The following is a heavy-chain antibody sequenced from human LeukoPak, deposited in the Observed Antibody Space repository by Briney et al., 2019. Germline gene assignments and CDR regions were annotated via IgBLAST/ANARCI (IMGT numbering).Heavy chain of an antibody. CDR3: ARQHYYDSSDYSAWVDY. J-gene: IGHJ4*02. V-gene: IGHV4-38-2*02. D-gene: IGHD3-22*01. Sequence: SETLSLTCTVSGYFISNDYCWGWIRQPPGKGLEWIGSIYQSGSTYYNPSLKSRVTISPDTSKKQFSLKLSSVTAADTAVYYCARQHYYDSSDYSAWVDYWGQRILVTVSS. CDR1: GYFISNDYC. CDR2: IYQSGST.